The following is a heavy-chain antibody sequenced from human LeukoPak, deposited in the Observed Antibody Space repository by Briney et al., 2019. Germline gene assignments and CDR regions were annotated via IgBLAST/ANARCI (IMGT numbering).Heavy chain of an antibody. D-gene: IGHD4-11*01. CDR2: INQHGSET. V-gene: IGHV3-7*01. Sequence: GGSLRLSCAASGFTFNNYWMSWVRQVPGKGLEWVASINQHGSETYYVDSVKGRFTFSRDNAKNSVFLQMNGLRVEDTAVFYCVRDHSGNDYNDFDFWGQGTLVTVSS. J-gene: IGHJ4*02. CDR3: VRDHSGNDYNDFDF. CDR1: GFTFNNYW.